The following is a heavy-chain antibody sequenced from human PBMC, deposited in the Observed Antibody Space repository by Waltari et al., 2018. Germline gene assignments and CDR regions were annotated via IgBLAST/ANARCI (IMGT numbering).Heavy chain of an antibody. Sequence: QVHLVQSGAAVKKPGASVKVSCKVSGDTLSEFSMHWVRQAPGKGLEWMGGCDPDYGHPSYAKKFQAGATITEERSAETAYREVTSLTSEDTAIYYWATVDAGTAEAREYLLHWGQGTLVTVSS. CDR3: ATVDAGTAEAREYLLH. D-gene: IGHD6-13*01. CDR2: CDPDYGHP. CDR1: GDTLSEFS. V-gene: IGHV1-24*01. J-gene: IGHJ1*01.